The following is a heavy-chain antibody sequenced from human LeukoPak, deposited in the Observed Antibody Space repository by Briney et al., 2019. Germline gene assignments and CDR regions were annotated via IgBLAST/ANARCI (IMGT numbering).Heavy chain of an antibody. CDR2: ISGSGGST. D-gene: IGHD3-10*01. CDR1: GLTFSSSW. Sequence: GGSLRLSCAVSGLTFSSSWMDWVRQAPGKGLEWVSAISGSGGSTYYADSVKGRFTISRDNSKHTLYLQMNSLRAEDTAVYYCAKVGIPDRGVILGYYFDYWGQGTLVTVSS. J-gene: IGHJ4*02. CDR3: AKVGIPDRGVILGYYFDY. V-gene: IGHV3-23*01.